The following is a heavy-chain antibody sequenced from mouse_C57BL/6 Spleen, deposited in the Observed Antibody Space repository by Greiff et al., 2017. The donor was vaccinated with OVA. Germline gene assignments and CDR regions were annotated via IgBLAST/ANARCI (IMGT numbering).Heavy chain of an antibody. D-gene: IGHD4-1*01. CDR3: AKLGGGNFDY. J-gene: IGHJ2*01. V-gene: IGHV5-17*01. Sequence: EVKLMESGGGLVKPGGSLKLSCAASGFTFSDYGMHWVRQAPEKGLEWVAYISSGSSTIYYADTVKGRFTISRDNAKNTLFLQMTSLRSEDTAMYYCAKLGGGNFDYWGQGTTLTVSS. CDR2: ISSGSSTI. CDR1: GFTFSDYG.